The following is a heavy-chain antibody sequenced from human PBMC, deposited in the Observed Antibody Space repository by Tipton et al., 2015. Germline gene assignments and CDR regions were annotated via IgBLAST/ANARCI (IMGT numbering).Heavy chain of an antibody. D-gene: IGHD2/OR15-2a*01. CDR2: IKHDGTDK. Sequence: SLRLSCEASGFTFSNYWMSWVRRAPGQGLEWVGQIKHDGTDKYYLDSMEGRFTISRDNASNSLYLQMTSLRVDDTAVYYCARDVNGGYFDMWGQGTTVTVSP. J-gene: IGHJ3*02. CDR3: ARDVNGGYFDM. V-gene: IGHV3-7*01. CDR1: GFTFSNYW.